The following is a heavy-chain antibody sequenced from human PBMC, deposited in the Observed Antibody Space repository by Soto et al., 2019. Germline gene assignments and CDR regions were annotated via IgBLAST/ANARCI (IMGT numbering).Heavy chain of an antibody. V-gene: IGHV3-23*01. CDR3: ARRGPGTYFDD. D-gene: IGHD6-13*01. CDR1: GFTFSSYA. J-gene: IGHJ4*02. Sequence: GGSLRLSCAASGFTFSSYAMRWVRQAPGKGLEWASAISGSGGSTYYADSVKGRFTISRDNSKHTLYLQMNSLRAEDTAVYYCARRGPGTYFDDWGQGTLVTVSS. CDR2: ISGSGGST.